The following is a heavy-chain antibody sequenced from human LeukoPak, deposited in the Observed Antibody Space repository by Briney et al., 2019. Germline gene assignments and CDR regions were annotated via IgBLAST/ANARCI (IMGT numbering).Heavy chain of an antibody. V-gene: IGHV3-11*04. CDR2: ISSSGSTI. CDR1: GFTFSDYY. CDR3: ARDIDGLFGLLGELSFDY. J-gene: IGHJ4*02. D-gene: IGHD3-10*01. Sequence: GGSLRLSCAASGFTFSDYYMSWIRQAPGKGLEWVSYISSSGSTIYYADSVKGRFTISRDDAKNSLYLQMNSLRAEDTAVYYCARDIDGLFGLLGELSFDYWGQGTLVTVSS.